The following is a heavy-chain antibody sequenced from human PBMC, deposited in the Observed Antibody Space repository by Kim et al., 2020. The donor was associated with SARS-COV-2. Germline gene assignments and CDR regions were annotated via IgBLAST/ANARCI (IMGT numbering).Heavy chain of an antibody. CDR3: ARDNYGKSDLNYYYHGMDV. D-gene: IGHD3-10*01. Sequence: ASVKVSCKASGYTFANFGVRWLRQAPGQGPEWMGWISPYYGKTIYSEKFQGRVTLTTDTSTSTAYMELGSLGPNDTAVFYCARDNYGKSDLNYYYHGMDVWGQRTTVTVSS. V-gene: IGHV1-18*01. J-gene: IGHJ6*02. CDR2: ISPYYGKT. CDR1: GYTFANFG.